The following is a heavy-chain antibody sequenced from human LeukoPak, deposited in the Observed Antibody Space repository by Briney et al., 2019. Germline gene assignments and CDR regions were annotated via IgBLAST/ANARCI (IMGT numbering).Heavy chain of an antibody. Sequence: SETLSLTCAVSGYSISSGYYWGWIRQPPGKGLEWIGRIYHSGSTYYNPSLKSRVTISVDTSKNQFSLKLSSVTAADTAVYYCARQGGDYFDYWGQGTLVTVSS. CDR2: IYHSGST. J-gene: IGHJ4*02. V-gene: IGHV4-38-2*01. CDR3: ARQGGDYFDY. D-gene: IGHD1-26*01. CDR1: GYSISSGYY.